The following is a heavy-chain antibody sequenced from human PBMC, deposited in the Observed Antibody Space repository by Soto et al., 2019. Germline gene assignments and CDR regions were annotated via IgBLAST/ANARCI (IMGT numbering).Heavy chain of an antibody. V-gene: IGHV3-7*04. J-gene: IGHJ4*02. CDR1: GFSFSGYR. D-gene: IGHD3-10*01. CDR3: ARDWINIDRAVSNDY. Sequence: PGGSLRLSCEVSGFSFSGYRMTGVRQAPGKGLEWVAYIKEDGGDKYYVDSVKGRFTISRDNAKNSLYLQMNSLRVEDTAVYYCARDWINIDRAVSNDYWGQGTLVTVSS. CDR2: IKEDGGDK.